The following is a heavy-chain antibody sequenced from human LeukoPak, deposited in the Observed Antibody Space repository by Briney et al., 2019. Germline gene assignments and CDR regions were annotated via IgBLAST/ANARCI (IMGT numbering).Heavy chain of an antibody. CDR1: GFTFRNYA. CDR3: AKSSMIVVGGFDY. CDR2: ISGSGGST. J-gene: IGHJ4*02. V-gene: IGHV3-23*01. D-gene: IGHD3-22*01. Sequence: GGSLRLSCAASGFTFRNYAMSWVRQAPGKGLEWVSTISGSGGSTYYADFVKGRFTISRDNSKNTPYLQMNSLRAEDTAVYYCAKSSMIVVGGFDYWGQGTLVTVSS.